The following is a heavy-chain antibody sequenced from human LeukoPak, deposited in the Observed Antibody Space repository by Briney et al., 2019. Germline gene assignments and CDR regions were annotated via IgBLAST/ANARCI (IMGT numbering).Heavy chain of an antibody. CDR1: GFTFSSYA. J-gene: IGHJ4*02. Sequence: GGSLRLSCTGSGFTFSSYAMSWVRQAPGKGLEWVSAISGSGGSTYYADSVKGRFTISRDNSKNTLYLQMNSLRAEDTAVYYCAKDQGYSSSWYPAAFDYWGQGTLVTVSS. V-gene: IGHV3-23*01. D-gene: IGHD6-13*01. CDR2: ISGSGGST. CDR3: AKDQGYSSSWYPAAFDY.